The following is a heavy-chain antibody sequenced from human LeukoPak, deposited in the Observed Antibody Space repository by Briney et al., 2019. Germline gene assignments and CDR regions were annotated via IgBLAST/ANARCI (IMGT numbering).Heavy chain of an antibody. V-gene: IGHV3-23*01. D-gene: IGHD1-26*01. CDR1: GFTFSSYA. CDR2: ISGSGGST. Sequence: GGSLRLSCAASGFTFSSYAMSWVRQAPGKGLEWVSTISGSGGSTYYADSVKGRFTISRDNSKNTLYLQMNSLRAEDTAMYYCARWGELPSYNYYGMDVWGQGTTVTVSS. CDR3: ARWGELPSYNYYGMDV. J-gene: IGHJ6*02.